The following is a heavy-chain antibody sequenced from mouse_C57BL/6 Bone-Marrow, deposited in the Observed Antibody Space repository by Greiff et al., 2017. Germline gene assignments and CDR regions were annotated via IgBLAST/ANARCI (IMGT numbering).Heavy chain of an antibody. Sequence: VQLQQSGPVLVKPGASVKMSCKASGYTFTDYYMNWVKQSHGKSLEWIGVINPYNGGTSYNQKFKGKATLTVDKSSSTAYMELNSLTSEDSAVYYCARGYYYGLFAYWGQGTLVTVSA. CDR1: GYTFTDYY. D-gene: IGHD1-1*01. CDR3: ARGYYYGLFAY. CDR2: INPYNGGT. J-gene: IGHJ3*01. V-gene: IGHV1-19*01.